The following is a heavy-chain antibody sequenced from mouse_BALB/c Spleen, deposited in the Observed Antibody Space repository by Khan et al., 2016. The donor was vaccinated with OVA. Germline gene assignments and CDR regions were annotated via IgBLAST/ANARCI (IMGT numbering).Heavy chain of an antibody. CDR1: GYTFTNYG. V-gene: IGHV9-1*02. CDR3: ARQVRPYAMDY. CDR2: INTYTGEP. Sequence: QIQLVLSGPELKKPGETVKISCKASGYTFTNYGMNWVKQAPGKGLKWMGWINTYTGEPTYADDFKGRFAFSLETSASTAYLQINNLKKYDMATYFCARQVRPYAMDYWGQGTSVTVSS. J-gene: IGHJ4*01. D-gene: IGHD1-2*01.